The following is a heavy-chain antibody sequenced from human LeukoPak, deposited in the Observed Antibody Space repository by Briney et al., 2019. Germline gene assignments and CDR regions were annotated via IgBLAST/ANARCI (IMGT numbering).Heavy chain of an antibody. CDR2: IYYSGST. V-gene: IGHV4-39*07. D-gene: IGHD4-23*01. CDR1: GGSISSSSYY. J-gene: IGHJ5*02. Sequence: PSETLSLTCTVSGGSISSSSYYWGWIRQPPGKGLEWIGSIYYSGSTYYNPSLKSRVTISVDTSKNQFSLKLSSVTAADTAVYYCARDRWLVGRNWFDPWGQGTLVTVSS. CDR3: ARDRWLVGRNWFDP.